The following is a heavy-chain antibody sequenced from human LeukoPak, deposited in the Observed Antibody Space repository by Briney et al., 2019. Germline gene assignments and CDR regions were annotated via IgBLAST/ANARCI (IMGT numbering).Heavy chain of an antibody. Sequence: SETLSLTCTVSGGSISSYYWSWIRQPPGKGLEWIGYIYYSGSTNYNPSLKSRVTISVDTSKNQFSLKLSSVTAADTAVYYCASGYSSSWYFEYYGMDVWGQGTTVTVSS. CDR3: ASGYSSSWYFEYYGMDV. D-gene: IGHD6-13*01. V-gene: IGHV4-59*12. J-gene: IGHJ6*02. CDR1: GGSISSYY. CDR2: IYYSGST.